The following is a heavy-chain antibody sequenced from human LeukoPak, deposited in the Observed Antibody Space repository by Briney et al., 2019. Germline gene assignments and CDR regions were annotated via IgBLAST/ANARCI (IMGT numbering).Heavy chain of an antibody. CDR2: ISYDGSNK. CDR3: ARASVYYYDSSGEGYYYYGMDV. Sequence: GGSLRLSCAASGFTFSSYAMHWVRQAPGKGLEWVAVISYDGSNKYYADSVKGRFTISRDNSKNTLYLQMNSLRAEDTAVYYCARASVYYYDSSGEGYYYYGMDVWGQGTTVTVSS. CDR1: GFTFSSYA. J-gene: IGHJ6*02. D-gene: IGHD3-22*01. V-gene: IGHV3-30-3*01.